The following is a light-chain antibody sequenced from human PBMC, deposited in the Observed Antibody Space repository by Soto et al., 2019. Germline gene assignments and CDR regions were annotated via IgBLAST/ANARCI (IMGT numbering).Light chain of an antibody. CDR1: SSNIRSNT. Sequence: QSVLTQPPSASGTPGQRVTISCSGSSSNIRSNTVNSYQQLPGTAPKLLIYSNNQRPSGVPDRFSGSKSGTSAALAISGLQSEDEAEYYCAAWDDSLNGWVFGGGTKLTVL. V-gene: IGLV1-44*01. CDR3: AAWDDSLNGWV. J-gene: IGLJ3*02. CDR2: SNN.